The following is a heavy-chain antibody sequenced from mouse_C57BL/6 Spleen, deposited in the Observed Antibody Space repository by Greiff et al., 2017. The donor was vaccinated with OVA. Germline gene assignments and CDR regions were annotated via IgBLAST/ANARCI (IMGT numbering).Heavy chain of an antibody. CDR3: ARDDYDRVWFAY. V-gene: IGHV1-82*01. CDR2: LYPGDGAT. CDR1: GYAFSSSW. D-gene: IGHD2-4*01. Sequence: QVQLQQSGPELVKPGASVKISCKASGYAFSSSWMNWVKQRPGKGLEWIGRLYPGDGATNYNGTFKGKATLTADKSSSTAYMQLSSLSSEDSAVYFCARDDYDRVWFAYWGQGTLVTVSA. J-gene: IGHJ3*01.